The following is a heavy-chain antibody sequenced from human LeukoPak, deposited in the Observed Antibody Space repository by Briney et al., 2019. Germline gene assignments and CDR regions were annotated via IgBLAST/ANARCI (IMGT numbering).Heavy chain of an antibody. CDR3: ARDWRVGAEPFDP. Sequence: GGSLRLSCAASGFTFSSYAMSWVRQAPGKGLEWVSAISGSGGSTYYADSVKGRFTVSRDNSKNTMYLQMNSLRAEDTAVYYCARDWRVGAEPFDPWGQGTLVTVSS. D-gene: IGHD1-26*01. J-gene: IGHJ5*02. CDR2: ISGSGGST. CDR1: GFTFSSYA. V-gene: IGHV3-23*01.